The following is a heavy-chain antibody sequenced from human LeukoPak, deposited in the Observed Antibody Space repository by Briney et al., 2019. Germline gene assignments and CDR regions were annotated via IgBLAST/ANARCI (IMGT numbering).Heavy chain of an antibody. CDR3: AKGSVAGTLSYYGMDV. J-gene: IGHJ6*02. V-gene: IGHV3-23*01. CDR2: ISGSLDSA. Sequence: GGSLRLSCVASGFTFSSYAMSWVRRAPGKGLEWVSGISGSLDSAYYADSVKGRSTISRDKSKNTLYLQMNSLRAEDTAVYYCAKGSVAGTLSYYGMDVWGQGTTVTVSS. CDR1: GFTFSSYA. D-gene: IGHD6-19*01.